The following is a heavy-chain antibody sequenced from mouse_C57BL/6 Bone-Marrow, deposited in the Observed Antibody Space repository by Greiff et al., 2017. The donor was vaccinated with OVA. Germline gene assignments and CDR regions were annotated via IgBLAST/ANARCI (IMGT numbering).Heavy chain of an antibody. CDR2: IDPSDSYT. Sequence: QLQLQQPGAELVKPGASVKLSCKASGYTFTSYWMQWVKQRPGQGLEWIGEIDPSDSYTNYNQKFKGKATLTVDTSSSTAYMQLSSLTSEDSAVYYCARRGWLPAWFAYWGQGTLVTVSA. V-gene: IGHV1-50*01. J-gene: IGHJ3*01. D-gene: IGHD2-3*01. CDR3: ARRGWLPAWFAY. CDR1: GYTFTSYW.